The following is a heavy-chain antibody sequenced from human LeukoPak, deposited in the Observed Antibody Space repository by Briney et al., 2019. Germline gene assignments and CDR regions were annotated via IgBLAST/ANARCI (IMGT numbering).Heavy chain of an antibody. V-gene: IGHV1-18*01. Sequence: ASVKVSCKASGYTFTSYGISWVRRAPGQGREWTGWISAYNGNTNYAQKLQGRVTMTTDTSTSTAYMELRSLRSDDTAVYYCARAAAGTTGDWFDPWGQGTLVTVSS. CDR2: ISAYNGNT. CDR3: ARAAAGTTGDWFDP. CDR1: GYTFTSYG. D-gene: IGHD6-13*01. J-gene: IGHJ5*02.